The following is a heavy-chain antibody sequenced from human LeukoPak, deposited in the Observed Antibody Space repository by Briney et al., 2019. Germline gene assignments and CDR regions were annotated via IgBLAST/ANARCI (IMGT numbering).Heavy chain of an antibody. CDR1: GFTFSSYG. CDR2: ISYDGSNK. V-gene: IGHV3-30*18. CDR3: VKEVRSYYYYYGMDV. Sequence: GGSLRLSCAASGFTFSSYGMHWVRQAPGKGLEWVAVISYDGSNKYYADSVKGRFTISRDNSKNTLYLQMNSLRAEDTAVYYCVKEVRSYYYYYGMDVWGQGTTVTVSS. D-gene: IGHD3-10*01. J-gene: IGHJ6*02.